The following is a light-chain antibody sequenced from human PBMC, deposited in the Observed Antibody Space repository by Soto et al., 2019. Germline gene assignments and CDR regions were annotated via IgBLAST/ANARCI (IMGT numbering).Light chain of an antibody. V-gene: IGLV1-40*01. CDR3: QYYDSSLSVYVV. Sequence: QSVLTQPPSVSVTPGQRVTISCTGISSNIGAGYDVHWYQQLPGRAPKLLIYVNSNRPSGVPDRFSGSKSGTSASLAITGRQAEDEADYYCQYYDSSLSVYVVFGGGTQLTVL. CDR1: SSNIGAGYD. J-gene: IGLJ2*01. CDR2: VNS.